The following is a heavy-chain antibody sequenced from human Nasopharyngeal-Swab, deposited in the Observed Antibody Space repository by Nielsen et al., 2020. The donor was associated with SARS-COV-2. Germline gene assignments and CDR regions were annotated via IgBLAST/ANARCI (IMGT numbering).Heavy chain of an antibody. CDR3: ARETLDYYDSSGYYSPPIFYGMDV. Sequence: GGSLRLSCAASGFTASSNYMSWVRQAPGKGLEWVSVIYSGGSTYYADSVKGRFTISRDNSKNTLYLQMNSLRAEDTAVYYCARETLDYYDSSGYYSPPIFYGMDVWGQGTTVTVSS. CDR1: GFTASSNY. V-gene: IGHV3-53*01. J-gene: IGHJ6*02. D-gene: IGHD3-22*01. CDR2: IYSGGST.